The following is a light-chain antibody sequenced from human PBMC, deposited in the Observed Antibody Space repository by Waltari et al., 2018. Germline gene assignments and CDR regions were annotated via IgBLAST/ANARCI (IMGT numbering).Light chain of an antibody. V-gene: IGLV2-23*01. CDR1: NSVVGAYNL. Sequence: QSALTQPAPVPGSPGQAINIPCTGTNSVVGAYNLVSWYQQNPGRAPSLMIYEAKNRPARVSIRFAASKSDNTASLTITGRQSGDEADYYCCSYGASYTWVYGGGTKMTVL. CDR2: EAK. J-gene: IGLJ3*02. CDR3: CSYGASYTWV.